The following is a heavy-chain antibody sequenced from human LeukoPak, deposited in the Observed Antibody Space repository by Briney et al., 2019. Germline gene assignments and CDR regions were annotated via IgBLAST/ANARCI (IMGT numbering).Heavy chain of an antibody. V-gene: IGHV4-59*08. J-gene: IGHJ4*02. D-gene: IGHD3-22*01. CDR3: ARDVPGRDYYDSSGPG. CDR2: IYYSGST. Sequence: SETLSLTCTVSGGSISSYYWSWIRQPPGKGLEWIGYIYYSGSTYYNPSLKSRVTISVDTSKNQFSLKLSSVTAADTAVYYCARDVPGRDYYDSSGPGWGQGTLVTVSS. CDR1: GGSISSYY.